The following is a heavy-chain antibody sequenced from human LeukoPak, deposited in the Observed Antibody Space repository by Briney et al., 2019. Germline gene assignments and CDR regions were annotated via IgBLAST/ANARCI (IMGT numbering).Heavy chain of an antibody. CDR3: ASGDGYNPLSFDY. CDR2: ISRSGSTK. CDR1: GFTFSDYN. V-gene: IGHV3-11*04. J-gene: IGHJ4*02. D-gene: IGHD5-24*01. Sequence: GGSLRLSCAASGFTFSDYNMRWIRQAPGKGLEWVSSISRSGSTKYYADSVKGRFTISRYNAKKSLYLQMNSLRAEDTAVYYCASGDGYNPLSFDYWGQGTLVTVSS.